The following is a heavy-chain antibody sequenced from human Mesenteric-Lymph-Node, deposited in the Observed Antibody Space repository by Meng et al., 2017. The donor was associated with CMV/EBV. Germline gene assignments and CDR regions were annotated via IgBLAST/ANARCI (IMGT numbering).Heavy chain of an antibody. Sequence: ESLKISCAASGVTVSSNYIGWVRQAPGKGLEWIGSIYYSGSTYYNPSLKSRVTISVDTSKNQFSLKLSSVTAADTAVYYCARRDLATPFDYWGQGTLVTVSS. V-gene: IGHV4-39*01. CDR3: ARRDLATPFDY. J-gene: IGHJ4*02. CDR1: GVTVSSNY. D-gene: IGHD5-24*01. CDR2: IYYSGST.